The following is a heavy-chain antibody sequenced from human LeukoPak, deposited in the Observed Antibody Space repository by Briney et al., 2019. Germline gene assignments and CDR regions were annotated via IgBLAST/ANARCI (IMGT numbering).Heavy chain of an antibody. Sequence: SETLSLTCTVSGGSISSSSYYWGWIRQPPGKGLEWIGYIYYSGSTNYNPSLKSRVTISVDTSKNQFSLKLSSVTATDTAVYYCARHTPYSSSWKGGFQHWGQGTLVTVSS. J-gene: IGHJ1*01. CDR3: ARHTPYSSSWKGGFQH. D-gene: IGHD6-13*01. CDR1: GGSISSSSYY. V-gene: IGHV4-61*05. CDR2: IYYSGST.